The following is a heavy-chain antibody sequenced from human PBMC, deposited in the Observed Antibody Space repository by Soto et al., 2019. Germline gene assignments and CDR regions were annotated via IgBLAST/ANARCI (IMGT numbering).Heavy chain of an antibody. J-gene: IGHJ4*02. CDR2: IYYSGST. Sequence: QVQLQESGPGLVKPSETLSLTCTVSGGSVSSGGYDWSWIRQPPGQGLDWIGHIYYSGSTTYNPSLKSRVTISLDTSRDQFYLNLGSVATADTAIYYCARKTLRTSCWYLDSWGQGTLVTVSS. CDR3: ARKTLRTSCWYLDS. CDR1: GGSVSSGGYD. D-gene: IGHD6-19*01. V-gene: IGHV4-61*08.